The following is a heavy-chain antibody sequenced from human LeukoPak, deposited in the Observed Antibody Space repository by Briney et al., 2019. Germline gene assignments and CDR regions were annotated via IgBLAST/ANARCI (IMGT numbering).Heavy chain of an antibody. D-gene: IGHD3-10*01. V-gene: IGHV3-23*01. CDR1: XXXXXSYA. CDR2: ISGSGGST. J-gene: IGHJ4*02. CDR3: ASSRAVVQGVTSPFDY. Sequence: GGSLXLXXXXXXXXXXSYAMSWVRXAPGKGLEWVSAISGSGGSTYYADSVKGRFTISRDNSKNTLYLQMNSLRAEDTAVYYCASSRAVVQGVTSPFDYWGQGTLVTVSS.